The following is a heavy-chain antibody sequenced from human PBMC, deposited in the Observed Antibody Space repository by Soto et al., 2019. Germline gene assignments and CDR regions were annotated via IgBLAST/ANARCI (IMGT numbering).Heavy chain of an antibody. CDR2: IYHSGST. CDR3: ARVSLGAAANPGGRAV. J-gene: IGHJ6*04. CDR1: GGSISSGVYS. D-gene: IGHD3-16*01. V-gene: IGHV4-30-2*01. Sequence: QLQLQESGSGLVKPSQTLSLTCAVSGGSISSGVYSWSWIRQPPGKGLEWIGYIYHSGSTYYNPSQRGGATISEDRPKTHFSWKLGSGPAAARAVYYGARVSLGAAANPGGRAVGGKGPTATAPS.